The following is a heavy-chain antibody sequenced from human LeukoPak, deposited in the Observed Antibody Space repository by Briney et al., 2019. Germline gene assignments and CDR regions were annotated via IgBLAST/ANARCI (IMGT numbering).Heavy chain of an antibody. CDR2: IGPHSTFT. Sequence: ASVKVSCKSSGFTFTDHYIHWVRQGHGQGLEWMGYIGPHSTFTSSPQEFQGRVTMTRDASMSTAYMELTRLTSDDTAVYYCVREGEGPLSKDFDYWGQGTLVTVSS. V-gene: IGHV1-2*02. CDR1: GFTFTDHY. J-gene: IGHJ4*02. CDR3: VREGEGPLSKDFDY. D-gene: IGHD2/OR15-2a*01.